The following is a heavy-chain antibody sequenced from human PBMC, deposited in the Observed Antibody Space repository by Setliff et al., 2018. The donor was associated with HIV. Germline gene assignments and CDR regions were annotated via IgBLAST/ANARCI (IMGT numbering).Heavy chain of an antibody. J-gene: IGHJ4*02. CDR1: GYTFSTNA. D-gene: IGHD6-19*01. Sequence: GPSVKVSCKAFGYTFSTNAIHWVRQAPGQRLEWMGYINAGDDNTRYSEKFQGSVTITRDTSANTAYMELSSLRSEDTAVYYCARGSCSGCYLSDYWGLGTLVTVSS. V-gene: IGHV1-3*01. CDR2: INAGDDNT. CDR3: ARGSCSGCYLSDY.